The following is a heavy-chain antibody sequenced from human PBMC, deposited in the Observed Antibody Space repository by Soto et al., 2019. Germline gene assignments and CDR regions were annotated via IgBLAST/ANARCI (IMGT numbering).Heavy chain of an antibody. J-gene: IGHJ6*02. CDR2: IYYSGGT. D-gene: IGHD2-2*01. Sequence: SETLSLTCTVSGGSISNSSYYWGWIRQPPGKGLEWIGSIYYSGGTYYNPSLKSRVTISVDTSKNQFSLKLSSVTAADTAVYYCARLPAAMYYYYYGMDVWGQGTTVTVSS. CDR1: GGSISNSSYY. CDR3: ARLPAAMYYYYYGMDV. V-gene: IGHV4-39*01.